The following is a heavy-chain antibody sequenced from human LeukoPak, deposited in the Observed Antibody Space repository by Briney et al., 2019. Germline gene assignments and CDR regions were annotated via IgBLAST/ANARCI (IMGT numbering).Heavy chain of an antibody. D-gene: IGHD4-11*01. V-gene: IGHV3-48*03. CDR2: ISSSGSTI. J-gene: IGHJ6*03. CDR3: ARPMTTVYHYYNYMDV. CDR1: GFTFSSYE. Sequence: GGSLRLSCAASGFTFSSYEMNWVRQAPGKGLEWVSYISSSGSTIYYADSVKGRFTISRDNAKNTLYLQMNSLRAEDTAVYYCARPMTTVYHYYNYMDVWGKGTTVTVSS.